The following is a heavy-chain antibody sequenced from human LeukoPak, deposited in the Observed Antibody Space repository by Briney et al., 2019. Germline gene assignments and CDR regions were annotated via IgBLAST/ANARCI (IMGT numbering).Heavy chain of an antibody. D-gene: IGHD1-26*01. CDR1: GYTFTSYF. Sequence: ASVKVSCKASGYTFTSYFMHWVRQAPGQGLEWMGIINPSDGSISYAQRFQGRVTVTRDTSTSTVYMELSSLRSEDTAVYYCARGGVGATTYVWFDPWGQGTLVTVSS. J-gene: IGHJ5*02. CDR2: INPSDGSI. CDR3: ARGGVGATTYVWFDP. V-gene: IGHV1-46*01.